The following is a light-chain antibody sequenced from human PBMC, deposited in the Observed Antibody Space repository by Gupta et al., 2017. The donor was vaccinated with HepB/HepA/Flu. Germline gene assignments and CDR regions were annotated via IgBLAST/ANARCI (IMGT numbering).Light chain of an antibody. CDR3: QSYDNDNHGV. V-gene: IGLV6-57*03. J-gene: IGLJ3*02. CDR1: SGSIGSNY. Sequence: NFMLTQPHSVSESPGKTVTISCTRSSGSIGSNYVQWYQPRPGSAPTTVIYEDDQRPSGVPDRFSGSIDSSSNSASLTISGLKTEDEADYYCQSYDNDNHGVFGGGTKLTVL. CDR2: EDD.